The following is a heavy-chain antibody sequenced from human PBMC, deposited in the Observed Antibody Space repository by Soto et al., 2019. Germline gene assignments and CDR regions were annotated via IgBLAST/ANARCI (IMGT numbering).Heavy chain of an antibody. Sequence: SVKVSCKASGGTFYTYTFGWVRQAPGQGLEWMGSITPIYPTTNYAEKFQGRLTVTADGSTNTAYMELNSLTSEDTAVYYCARIPRYSFPTSDDLDSWGQGTLVTVPS. D-gene: IGHD5-18*01. CDR3: ARIPRYSFPTSDDLDS. J-gene: IGHJ4*02. CDR1: GGTFYTYT. V-gene: IGHV1-69*13. CDR2: ITPIYPTT.